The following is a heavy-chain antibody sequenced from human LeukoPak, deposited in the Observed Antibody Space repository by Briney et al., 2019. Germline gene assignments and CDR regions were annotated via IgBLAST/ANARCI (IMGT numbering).Heavy chain of an antibody. D-gene: IGHD5-12*01. CDR3: ASPSPSVSNGYDSPFVY. V-gene: IGHV1-69*01. J-gene: IGHJ4*02. CDR2: IIPIFGTA. CDR1: GGTFSSFA. Sequence: GASVKVSCKASGGTFSSFAISWVRQAPGQGLEWMGGIIPIFGTANYAPNFQGRVMIIADESTSTAYMELSSLRSEDTAVYYCASPSPSVSNGYDSPFVYWGQGTLVTVSS.